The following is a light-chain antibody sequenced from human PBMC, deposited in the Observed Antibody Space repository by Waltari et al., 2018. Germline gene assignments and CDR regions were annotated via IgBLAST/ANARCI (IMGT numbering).Light chain of an antibody. Sequence: DIQMPQSPSTLSASVGDRVTITCRASQSISNWLAWYQQKPGKAPKFLIYKTSNLESGVPSRFSGSGSGTEFTLTISSLQPDDFATYYCQQYNVYSLTFGGGTKVEIK. J-gene: IGKJ4*01. V-gene: IGKV1-5*03. CDR3: QQYNVYSLT. CDR2: KTS. CDR1: QSISNW.